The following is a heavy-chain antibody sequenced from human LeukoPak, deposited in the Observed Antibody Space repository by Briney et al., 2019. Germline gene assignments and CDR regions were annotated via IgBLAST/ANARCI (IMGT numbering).Heavy chain of an antibody. J-gene: IGHJ4*02. Sequence: SETLSLTCTVSGYSISSGYYWGWIRQPPGKGLEWIGSIYHSGSTYYNPSLKSRVTISVDTSKNQFSLKLSSVTAADTAVYYCARERQTLYSSSPTLGFDYWGQGTLVTVSS. V-gene: IGHV4-38-2*02. CDR2: IYHSGST. CDR1: GYSISSGYY. CDR3: ARERQTLYSSSPTLGFDY. D-gene: IGHD6-13*01.